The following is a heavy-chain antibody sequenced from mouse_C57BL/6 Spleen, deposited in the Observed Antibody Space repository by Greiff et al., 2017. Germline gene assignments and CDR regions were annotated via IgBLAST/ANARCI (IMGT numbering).Heavy chain of an antibody. CDR2: IDPSDSYT. CDR3: ARSVEVTPFDY. Sequence: QVQLQQPGAELVMPGASVKLSCKASGYTFTSYWMHWVKQRPGQGLEWIGEIDPSDSYTNYNQKFKGKSTLTVDKSSSTAYMQLSSLTSEDSAVYYCARSVEVTPFDYWGQGTTLTVSS. V-gene: IGHV1-69*01. D-gene: IGHD1-1*01. CDR1: GYTFTSYW. J-gene: IGHJ2*01.